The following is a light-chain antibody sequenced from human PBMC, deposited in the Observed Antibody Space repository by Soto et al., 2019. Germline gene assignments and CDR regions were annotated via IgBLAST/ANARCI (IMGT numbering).Light chain of an antibody. Sequence: EIVMTQSPATLSLSPGEKATLSCRAGQTVGSNLAWYQQKPGQAPRLLIFGASTRATGDPARFSGSGSGTDFTLTISSLQPEDFAMYYCQQYSDWPPATFGQGTKVETK. CDR1: QTVGSN. CDR2: GAS. CDR3: QQYSDWPPAT. J-gene: IGKJ1*01. V-gene: IGKV3-15*01.